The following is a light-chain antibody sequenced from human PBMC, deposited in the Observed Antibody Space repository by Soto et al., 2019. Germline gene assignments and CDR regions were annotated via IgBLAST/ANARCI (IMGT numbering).Light chain of an antibody. Sequence: QSALTQPPSASGSPGQSVPISCTGTSSDVGGYNYVSWYQQHPGKAPKLMIYEVSKRPSGVPDRFSGSKSGNTASLTVSGLQAEDEADYYCSSYAGINNLVFVGGTKLTVL. CDR2: EVS. J-gene: IGLJ2*01. CDR1: SSDVGGYNY. CDR3: SSYAGINNLV. V-gene: IGLV2-8*01.